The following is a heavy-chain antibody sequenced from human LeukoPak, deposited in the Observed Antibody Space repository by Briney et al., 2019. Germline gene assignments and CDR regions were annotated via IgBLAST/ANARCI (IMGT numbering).Heavy chain of an antibody. D-gene: IGHD4-23*01. CDR2: IYYSGST. CDR1: GGSISSSSYY. V-gene: IGHV4-39*01. Sequence: PSETLSLTCTVSGGSISSSSYYWGWIRQPPGKGLEWIGSIYYSGSTYYTPSLKSRVTISVDTSKNQFSLKLSSVTAADTAMYYCARHPSMTTVVMDVWGKGTTVTVSS. CDR3: ARHPSMTTVVMDV. J-gene: IGHJ6*04.